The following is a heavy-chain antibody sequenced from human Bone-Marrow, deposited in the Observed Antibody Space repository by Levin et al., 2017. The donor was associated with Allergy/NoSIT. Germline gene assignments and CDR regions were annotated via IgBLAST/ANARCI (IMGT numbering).Heavy chain of an antibody. Sequence: SETLSLTCAVYGGSFSGYYWSWIRQPPGKGLEWIGEINHSGSTNYNPSLKSRVTISVDTSKNQFSLKLSSVTAADTAVYYCARLLYCSSTSCYLGRVGYYMDVWGKGTTVTVSS. CDR2: INHSGST. V-gene: IGHV4-34*01. D-gene: IGHD2-2*01. CDR1: GGSFSGYY. CDR3: ARLLYCSSTSCYLGRVGYYMDV. J-gene: IGHJ6*03.